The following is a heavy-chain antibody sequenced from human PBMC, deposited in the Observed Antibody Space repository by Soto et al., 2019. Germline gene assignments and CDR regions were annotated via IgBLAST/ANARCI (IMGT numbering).Heavy chain of an antibody. D-gene: IGHD6-13*01. CDR3: ARNPIGSSSRRVGEAFDI. CDR2: IYYSGST. Sequence: SETLSLTCTVSGGSISSGDYYWSWIRQPPGKGLEWIGYIYYSGSTYYNPSLKSRVTISVDTSKNQFSLKLSSVTAADTAVYNCARNPIGSSSRRVGEAFDIWGQGTMVTVSS. CDR1: GGSISSGDYY. V-gene: IGHV4-30-4*01. J-gene: IGHJ3*02.